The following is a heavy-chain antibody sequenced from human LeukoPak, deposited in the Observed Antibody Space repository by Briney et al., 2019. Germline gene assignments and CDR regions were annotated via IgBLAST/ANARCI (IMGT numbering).Heavy chain of an antibody. D-gene: IGHD4-17*01. CDR2: IRGGGGSA. J-gene: IGHJ3*02. CDR1: GFTFSAYA. CDR3: AKDPNGDYIGAFDM. V-gene: IGHV3-23*01. Sequence: GGSLRLSCTASGFTFSAYAMMWVRQAPGKGPEWVSAIRGGGGSAFYADSVKGRFTISRDNSKYTLFLQMNSLRAEDTAVYYCAKDPNGDYIGAFDMWGPGTMVTVSS.